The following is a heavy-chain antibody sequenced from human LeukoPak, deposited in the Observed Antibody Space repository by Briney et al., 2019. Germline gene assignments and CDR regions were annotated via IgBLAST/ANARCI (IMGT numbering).Heavy chain of an antibody. CDR3: ARGPGSGGGYYVGDF. Sequence: SGGSLRLSCAASGFTFSSHLMHWVRQAPGKGLVWVSRISSDGTYTNYADSVGGRFTISRDNAKNTLYLQMNSLRAEDTAVYYCARGPGSGGGYYVGDFWGQGTLVTVSS. V-gene: IGHV3-74*01. CDR1: GFTFSSHL. J-gene: IGHJ4*02. D-gene: IGHD1-26*01. CDR2: ISSDGTYT.